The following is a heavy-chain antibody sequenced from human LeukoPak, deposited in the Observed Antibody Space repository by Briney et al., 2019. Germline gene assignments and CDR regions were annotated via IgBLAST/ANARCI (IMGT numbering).Heavy chain of an antibody. J-gene: IGHJ4*02. Sequence: PGRSLRLSCAASGFTFNNYGMHWVRQAPGNGLGWVAVISYDGSNRYYANSVKGRFTISRDNSKNTLYLQMNSLRTEDTAVYYCAKGVRLWFGDLLQRSLEYWGQGTLVTVSS. CDR2: ISYDGSNR. V-gene: IGHV3-30*18. CDR3: AKGVRLWFGDLLQRSLEY. CDR1: GFTFNNYG. D-gene: IGHD3-10*01.